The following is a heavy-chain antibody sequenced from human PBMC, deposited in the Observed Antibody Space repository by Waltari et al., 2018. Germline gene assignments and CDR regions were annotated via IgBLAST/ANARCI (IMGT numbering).Heavy chain of an antibody. CDR2: IYPGVSYA. D-gene: IGHD2-15*01. V-gene: IGHV5-51*01. J-gene: IGHJ4*02. CDR3: ARHGVRYCSGGSCYSDY. Sequence: EVQLVQSGAEVKKPGESLKISCKGSGYSFTSYWIGWVRQMPGKGLEWMGIIYPGVSYASFSPSFQGQVTISAYKSISTAYLQWSSLKASDTAMYYCARHGVRYCSGGSCYSDYWGQGTLVTVSS. CDR1: GYSFTSYW.